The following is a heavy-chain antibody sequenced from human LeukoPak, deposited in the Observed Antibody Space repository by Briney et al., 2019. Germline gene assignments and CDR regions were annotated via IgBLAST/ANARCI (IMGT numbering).Heavy chain of an antibody. CDR2: ITSNGGST. CDR3: ARDMWQGDLDAFDI. J-gene: IGHJ3*02. CDR1: GFTFRSYR. V-gene: IGHV3-64*01. Sequence: GGSLTLSCAASGFTFRSYRMHWVRQAPGNGLEYVSAITSNGGSTFYGSSVKGRFIISRDNSKNTLYLQMGSLRAEDMAVYYCARDMWQGDLDAFDIWGHGTMVTVS. D-gene: IGHD2-21*01.